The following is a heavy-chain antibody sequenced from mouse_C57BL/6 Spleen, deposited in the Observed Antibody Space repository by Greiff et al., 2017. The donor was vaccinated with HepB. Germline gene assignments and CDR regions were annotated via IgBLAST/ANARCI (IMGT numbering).Heavy chain of an antibody. J-gene: IGHJ2*01. Sequence: DVKLQESGPGLVKPSQSLSLTCSVTGYSITSGYYWNWIRQFPGNKLEWMGYISYDGSNNYNPSLKNRISITRDTSKNQFFLKLNSVTTEDTATYYCARVGYGSSQYYFDYWGQGTTLTVSS. CDR2: ISYDGSN. V-gene: IGHV3-6*01. CDR3: ARVGYGSSQYYFDY. D-gene: IGHD1-1*01. CDR1: GYSITSGYY.